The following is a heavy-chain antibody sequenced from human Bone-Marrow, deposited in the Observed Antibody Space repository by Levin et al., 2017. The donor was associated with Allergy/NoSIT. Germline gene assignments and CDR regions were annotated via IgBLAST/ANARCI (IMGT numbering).Heavy chain of an antibody. Sequence: GGSLRLSCAASGFTFSSYWMSWVRQAPGKGLEWVANIKQDGSEKYYVDSVKGRFTISRDNAKNSLYLQMNSLRAEDTAVYYCARGGTIAVAGTLDWGQGTLVTVSS. V-gene: IGHV3-7*01. CDR1: GFTFSSYW. CDR3: ARGGTIAVAGTLD. D-gene: IGHD6-19*01. J-gene: IGHJ4*02. CDR2: IKQDGSEK.